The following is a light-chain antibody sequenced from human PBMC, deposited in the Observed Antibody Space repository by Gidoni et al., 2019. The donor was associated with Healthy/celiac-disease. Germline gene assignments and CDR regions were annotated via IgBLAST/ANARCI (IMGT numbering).Light chain of an antibody. V-gene: IGKV1-39*01. Sequence: DILMTPSPSSLSASVGDRVTITCRASQSISSYLNWYQQKPGKAPKLLIYAASSLQSGVPSRFSGSGSGTDVTLNISSMQPEDFATYYCQQSYSTPSWTFGQGTKVEIK. CDR3: QQSYSTPSWT. CDR2: AAS. CDR1: QSISSY. J-gene: IGKJ1*01.